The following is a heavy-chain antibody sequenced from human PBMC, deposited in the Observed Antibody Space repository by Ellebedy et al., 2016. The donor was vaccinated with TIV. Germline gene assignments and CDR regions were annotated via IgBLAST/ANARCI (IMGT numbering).Heavy chain of an antibody. CDR2: IVSNGVST. Sequence: PGGSLRLSCSASGFTFSSYAMRWVRQAPGKGLEYISAIVSNGVSTYYANSVKGRFIISRDNSKNTLYLQMSSLRLEDTAVYYCVKAWGDWGQGTLVTVSS. CDR1: GFTFSSYA. CDR3: VKAWGD. J-gene: IGHJ4*02. V-gene: IGHV3-64D*06. D-gene: IGHD3-16*01.